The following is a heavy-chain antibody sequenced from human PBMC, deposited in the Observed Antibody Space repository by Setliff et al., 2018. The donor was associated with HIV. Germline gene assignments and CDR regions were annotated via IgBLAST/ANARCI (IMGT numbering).Heavy chain of an antibody. D-gene: IGHD5-12*01. CDR2: FTPILGIP. Sequence: SVKVSCKASGGTFISYAFTWVRQAPGQGLEWMGGFTPILGIPTYAQKFQGGVTITADTSTSTAYMELSSLRSEDTAVYYCARGWMATLNGPIGYWGRGTLVTVSS. CDR3: ARGWMATLNGPIGY. CDR1: GGTFISYA. J-gene: IGHJ4*02. V-gene: IGHV1-69*10.